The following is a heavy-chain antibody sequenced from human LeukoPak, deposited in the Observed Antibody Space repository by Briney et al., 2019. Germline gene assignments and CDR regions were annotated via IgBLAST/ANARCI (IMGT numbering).Heavy chain of an antibody. V-gene: IGHV4-39*07. CDR3: ARVGRVTYWFDP. Sequence: PSETLSLTCIVSGDSISSSNYHWGWIRQPPGKGLEWIGSFFYSGSTDYNPSLKSRVTISVDTSKNQFSLKLSSVTAADTAVYYCARVGRVTYWFDPWGQGTLVTVSS. CDR2: FFYSGST. J-gene: IGHJ5*02. CDR1: GDSISSSNYH.